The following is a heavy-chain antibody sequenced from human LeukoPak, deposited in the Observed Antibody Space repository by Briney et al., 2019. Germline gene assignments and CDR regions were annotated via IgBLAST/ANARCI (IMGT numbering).Heavy chain of an antibody. V-gene: IGHV1-2*02. D-gene: IGHD2-8*02. Sequence: ASVKVSSKASGDTFTGYYIHWVRQAPGPGLGWMGWINPNSGGTNYAQNFQGRVTMTKDTSISTAYMELSRLRSDDTAVYYCARDRGVWYFDYWGQGTLVTVSS. CDR1: GDTFTGYY. CDR2: INPNSGGT. J-gene: IGHJ4*02. CDR3: ARDRGVWYFDY.